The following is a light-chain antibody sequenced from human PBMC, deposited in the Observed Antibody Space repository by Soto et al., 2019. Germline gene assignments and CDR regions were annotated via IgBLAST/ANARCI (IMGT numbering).Light chain of an antibody. Sequence: IVLTQSPGTLSLSPGESATLSCRASQSLSWGYLAWYQHTSGQAPRLLIYGASKRATGIPHRFSGSASGTDFTLTISRLEPEDFAMYYCQQYCASPWTFGQGTKVEVK. CDR3: QQYCASPWT. J-gene: IGKJ1*01. CDR1: QSLSWGY. V-gene: IGKV3-20*01. CDR2: GAS.